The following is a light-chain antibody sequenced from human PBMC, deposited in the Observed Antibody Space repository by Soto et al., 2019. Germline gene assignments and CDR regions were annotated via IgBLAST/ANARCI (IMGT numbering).Light chain of an antibody. J-gene: IGKJ3*01. CDR2: VAS. Sequence: DIQMTQSPSSLFASVGDTVTITCRASQTINSYLNWYQQKPGQAPKLLIYVASSLQNGVPSRFRGSGSGTDFTVSISSLEPEDFATYYCQQSYNIPLTFGPGTKLDFK. CDR3: QQSYNIPLT. CDR1: QTINSY. V-gene: IGKV1-39*01.